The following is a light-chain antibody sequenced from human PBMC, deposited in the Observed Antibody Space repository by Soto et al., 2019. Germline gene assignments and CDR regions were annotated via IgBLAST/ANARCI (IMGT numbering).Light chain of an antibody. V-gene: IGLV1-47*01. CDR1: SSNIGSDY. Sequence: QSVLTQPPSASGTPGQRVTISCSGSSSNIGSDYVYWYQQFPGTAPKLLIYRNNQRPSGVPDRFSGSKSGTSASLAISGLRSEDEADYHCAAWDDSLSGYVFGTGTKVTVL. CDR2: RNN. J-gene: IGLJ1*01. CDR3: AAWDDSLSGYV.